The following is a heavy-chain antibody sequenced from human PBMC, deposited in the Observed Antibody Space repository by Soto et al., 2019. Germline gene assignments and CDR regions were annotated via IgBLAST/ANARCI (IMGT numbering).Heavy chain of an antibody. CDR2: ISGSGGST. D-gene: IGHD2-15*01. CDR1: GFTFSSYA. J-gene: IGHJ4*02. Sequence: GGSLRLSCSASGFTFSSYAMSWVRQAPGKGLEWVSAISGSGGSTYYADSVKGRFTISRDNSKNTLYLQMNSLRAEDTAVYYCAKDMGCDGGNCYVSFFDYWGQGTLVTVSS. V-gene: IGHV3-23*01. CDR3: AKDMGCDGGNCYVSFFDY.